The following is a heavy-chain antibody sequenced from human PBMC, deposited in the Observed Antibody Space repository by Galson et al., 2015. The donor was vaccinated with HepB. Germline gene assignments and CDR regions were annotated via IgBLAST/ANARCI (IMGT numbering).Heavy chain of an antibody. CDR2: ICPGDSDT. D-gene: IGHD3-10*01. CDR1: GYNFTNYW. J-gene: IGHJ6*04. Sequence: QSGAEVKKPGESLKISCKGSGYNFTNYWIGWVRQMPGKGLEWMGIICPGDSDTRYNPSFQGQVTISVDKSTSTAYLQWSSLKASDTAIYYCARQGIKSYYYSMDVWGKGTTVSVSS. V-gene: IGHV5-51*01. CDR3: ARQGIKSYYYSMDV.